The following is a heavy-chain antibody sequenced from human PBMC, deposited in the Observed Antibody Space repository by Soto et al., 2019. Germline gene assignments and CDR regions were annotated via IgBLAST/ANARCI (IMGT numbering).Heavy chain of an antibody. CDR2: IDPGRDTT. J-gene: IGHJ4*02. CDR3: ARAGDNSGYYDY. D-gene: IGHD1-26*01. V-gene: IGHV1-46*04. CDR1: GYTFSNYY. Sequence: QVQLVQSGPEVKKPGASVKVSCEASGYTFSNYYIHWIRQAPGQGLEWMGIIDPGRDTTTYAQKLQGRVTMTRDTSTSKVYMELSSLTSEDTAVYYCARAGDNSGYYDYWGRGTLVTVSS.